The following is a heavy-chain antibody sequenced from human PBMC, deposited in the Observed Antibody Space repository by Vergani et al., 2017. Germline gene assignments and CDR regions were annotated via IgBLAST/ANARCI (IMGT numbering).Heavy chain of an antibody. CDR1: GGTFSSYA. V-gene: IGHV1-46*03. CDR2: INPSGGST. CDR3: ARPGEVDTAMAYGMDV. J-gene: IGHJ6*02. Sequence: QVQLVQSGAEVKKPGSSVKVSCKASGGTFSSYAISWVRQAPGQGLEWMGIINPSGGSTSYAQKFQGRVTMTRDTSTSTVYMELSSLRSEDTAVYYCARPGEVDTAMAYGMDVWGQGTTVTVSS. D-gene: IGHD5-18*01.